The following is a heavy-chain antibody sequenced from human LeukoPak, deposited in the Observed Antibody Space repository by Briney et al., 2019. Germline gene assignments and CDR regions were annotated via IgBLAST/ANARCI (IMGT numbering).Heavy chain of an antibody. J-gene: IGHJ4*02. CDR2: FDPADGET. V-gene: IGHV1-24*01. D-gene: IGHD6-13*01. CDR1: GYTLTELS. Sequence: GASVTVSCKVSGYTLTELSMHWVRQAPGKGLEWMGGFDPADGETIYAQKFQGRVTMTEDTATDTANRELSSLRSEDTAVYYCATDPFSSSWFGPGDYWGQGTLVTVSS. CDR3: ATDPFSSSWFGPGDY.